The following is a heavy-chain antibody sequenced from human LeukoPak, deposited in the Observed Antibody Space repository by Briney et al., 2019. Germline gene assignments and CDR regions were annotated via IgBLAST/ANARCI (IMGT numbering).Heavy chain of an antibody. D-gene: IGHD6-6*01. CDR1: AYTFTGYY. CDR3: ARDGSSSGWFDP. V-gene: IGHV1-46*01. CDR2: INPSGGST. Sequence: ASVKVSCKASAYTFTGYYIHWVRQAPGQGLEWMGIINPSGGSTIYAQKFQGRVTMTRDMSTSTVYMELSSLRSEDTAVYHCARDGSSSGWFDPWGQGTLVTVSS. J-gene: IGHJ5*02.